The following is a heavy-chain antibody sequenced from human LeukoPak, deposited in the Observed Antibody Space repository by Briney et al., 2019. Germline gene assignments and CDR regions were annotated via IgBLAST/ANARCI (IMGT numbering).Heavy chain of an antibody. CDR3: ARSSGWHQGFDP. D-gene: IGHD6-19*01. CDR2: IYSGGST. J-gene: IGHJ5*02. Sequence: PGGSLRLSCVASGFTVSSNYMSWVRQAPGKGLEWVSVIYSGGSTYYADSVKGRFTISRDNAKNSLYLQMNSLRAEDTAVYYCARSSGWHQGFDPWGQGTLVTVSS. V-gene: IGHV3-66*01. CDR1: GFTVSSNY.